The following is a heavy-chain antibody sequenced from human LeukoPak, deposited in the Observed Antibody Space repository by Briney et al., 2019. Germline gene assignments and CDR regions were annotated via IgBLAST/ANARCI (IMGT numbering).Heavy chain of an antibody. J-gene: IGHJ5*02. Sequence: ASVKVSCKASGYTFTSYAIHWVRQAPGQRLEWMGWIHAGNGNTKCSQKFQGRVTITRDTSAGTAYMELSSLRSEDTTVYYCARTRVAVAVTNWFDPWGQGTLVTVSS. CDR2: IHAGNGNT. D-gene: IGHD6-19*01. CDR3: ARTRVAVAVTNWFDP. CDR1: GYTFTSYA. V-gene: IGHV1-3*01.